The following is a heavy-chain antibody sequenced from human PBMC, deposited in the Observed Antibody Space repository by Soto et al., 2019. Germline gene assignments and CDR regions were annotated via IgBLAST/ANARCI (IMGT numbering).Heavy chain of an antibody. Sequence: SGPTLVNPTETLTLTCTVSGFSLSNARVGVSWIRQPPGKALEWLAHIFSNDEKSYSTSLKSRLTISKDTSKSQVVLTMTNMDPVDTATYYCARVLLPVWSGLDYWGQGTLVTVSS. D-gene: IGHD3-3*01. V-gene: IGHV2-26*01. CDR1: GFSLSNARVG. CDR2: IFSNDEK. J-gene: IGHJ4*02. CDR3: ARVLLPVWSGLDY.